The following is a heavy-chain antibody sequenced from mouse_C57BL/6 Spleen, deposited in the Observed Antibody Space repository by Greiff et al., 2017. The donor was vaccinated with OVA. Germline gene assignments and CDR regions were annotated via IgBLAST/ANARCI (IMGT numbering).Heavy chain of an antibody. CDR1: GYTFTSYW. CDR2: IDPSDSYT. CDR3: ARGDGFYAMDY. V-gene: IGHV1-59*01. J-gene: IGHJ4*01. D-gene: IGHD2-3*01. Sequence: QVQLQQPGAELVRPGTSVKLSCKASGYTFTSYWMHWVKQRPGQGLEWIGVIDPSDSYTNYNQKFKGKATLTVDTSSSTAYMQLSSLTSEDSAVYYCARGDGFYAMDYWGQGTSVTVSS.